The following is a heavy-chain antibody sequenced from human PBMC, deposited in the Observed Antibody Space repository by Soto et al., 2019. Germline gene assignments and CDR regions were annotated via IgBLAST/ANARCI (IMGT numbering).Heavy chain of an antibody. Sequence: DVQLVESGGGLVQPGRSLRLSCAASGFTFDDYAMHWVRQAPGKGLEWVSGISWNSGSIGYSDSVKGRFTISRDNAKNTLSLQMNRLRAEDTALYCCAKAQYSSSWATDYWGQGTLVTVSS. J-gene: IGHJ4*02. CDR3: AKAQYSSSWATDY. CDR2: ISWNSGSI. V-gene: IGHV3-9*01. D-gene: IGHD6-13*01. CDR1: GFTFDDYA.